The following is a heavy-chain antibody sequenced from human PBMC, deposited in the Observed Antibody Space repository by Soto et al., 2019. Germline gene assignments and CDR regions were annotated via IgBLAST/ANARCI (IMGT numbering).Heavy chain of an antibody. Sequence: SETLSLTCTVSGGSVSSGGYYWSWIRQHPGTGLEWIGYIYYSGTTYFNPSLKSRASISLDTSKNEFSLKLTSVTAADTAVYYCARRALPQCINGVCYKDGFWDYWGEGALVTVSS. J-gene: IGHJ4*02. D-gene: IGHD2-8*01. CDR3: ARRALPQCINGVCYKDGFWDY. CDR1: GGSVSSGGYY. V-gene: IGHV4-31*03. CDR2: IYYSGTT.